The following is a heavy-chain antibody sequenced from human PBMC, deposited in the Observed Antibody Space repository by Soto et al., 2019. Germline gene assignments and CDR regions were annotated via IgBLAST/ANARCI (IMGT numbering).Heavy chain of an antibody. CDR2: TYYRSKWYT. J-gene: IGHJ6*02. CDR1: GDRVASNSAA. Sequence: SQTLSLTCAISGDRVASNSAAWNWIRQSPSRGLEWLGRTYYRSKWYTDYAESVKSRITIYPDTSKNQVSLQLKSVTPEDTAVYYCTTGATSGRDVNYYYGIDVWGQGTTVTVS. CDR3: TTGATSGRDVNYYYGIDV. V-gene: IGHV6-1*01. D-gene: IGHD3-3*01.